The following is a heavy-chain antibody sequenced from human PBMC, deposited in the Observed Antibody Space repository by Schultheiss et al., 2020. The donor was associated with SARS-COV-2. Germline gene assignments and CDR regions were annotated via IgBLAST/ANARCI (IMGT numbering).Heavy chain of an antibody. CDR2: ISYDGSNK. Sequence: GESLKISCAASGFTFSSYGMHWVRQAPGKGLEWVAVISYDGSNKYYADSVKGRFTISRDNSKNTLYLQMNSLRAEDTAVYYCARDASGYDFRGAFDIWGQGTMVTVSS. D-gene: IGHD5-12*01. CDR1: GFTFSSYG. V-gene: IGHV3-30*03. CDR3: ARDASGYDFRGAFDI. J-gene: IGHJ3*02.